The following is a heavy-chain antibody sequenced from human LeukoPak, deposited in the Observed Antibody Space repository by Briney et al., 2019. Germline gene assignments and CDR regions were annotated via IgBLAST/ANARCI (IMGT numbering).Heavy chain of an antibody. D-gene: IGHD3-10*01. J-gene: IGHJ4*02. Sequence: PGGSLRLSCAASGFTFSSYWMSWVRQAPGKGLEWVANIKQDGSEKYYVDSVKGRFTISRDNAKNSLYLQMNSLRAEDTAVYYCARARFPIWFGAPYFDYWGQGTLVTVSS. CDR1: GFTFSSYW. CDR2: IKQDGSEK. CDR3: ARARFPIWFGAPYFDY. V-gene: IGHV3-7*04.